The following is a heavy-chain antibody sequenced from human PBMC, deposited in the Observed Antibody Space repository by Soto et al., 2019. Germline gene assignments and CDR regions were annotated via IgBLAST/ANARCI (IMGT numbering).Heavy chain of an antibody. CDR3: ASEYSSSSRYGMDV. CDR1: GYSLTSYY. J-gene: IGHJ6*02. Sequence: QVQLVQSGAEVKKPGASVKVSCKASGYSLTSYYMHWVRQAPGQGLEWMGIINPSGGSTSYSQKFQGRVTMTRDTSTSTVYMDLSSLRSEDTAVYYCASEYSSSSRYGMDVWGQGTTVTVSS. D-gene: IGHD6-6*01. CDR2: INPSGGST. V-gene: IGHV1-46*01.